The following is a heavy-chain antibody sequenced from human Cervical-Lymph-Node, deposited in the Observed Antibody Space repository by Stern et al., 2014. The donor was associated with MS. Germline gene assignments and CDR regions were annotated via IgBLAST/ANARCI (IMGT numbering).Heavy chain of an antibody. V-gene: IGHV3-7*01. D-gene: IGHD2-15*01. CDR2: IKEDGSET. Sequence: EVQLVESGGGLVQPGGSLRLSCAASGFTFSSYWMNWVRQAPGQGLEWVANIKEDGSETYYVDSVKVRFTISRDNAKNSLYLQMNSLRAEDTAVYYCARVSDTWGQGTLVTVSS. CDR3: ARVSDT. CDR1: GFTFSSYW. J-gene: IGHJ5*02.